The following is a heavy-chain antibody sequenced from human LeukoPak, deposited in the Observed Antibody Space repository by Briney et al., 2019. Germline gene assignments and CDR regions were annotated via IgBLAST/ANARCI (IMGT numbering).Heavy chain of an antibody. CDR2: INSDGSST. J-gene: IGHJ6*03. CDR3: ARVYYYYYMDV. V-gene: IGHV3-74*01. Sequence: GGSLRLSCAASGFTFSSYWMHWVRQAPGKGLVWVSRINSDGSSTSYADSVKGRFTISRDNAKNTLYLQINSLRAEDTAVYYCARVYYYYYMDVWGKGTTVTVSS. CDR1: GFTFSSYW.